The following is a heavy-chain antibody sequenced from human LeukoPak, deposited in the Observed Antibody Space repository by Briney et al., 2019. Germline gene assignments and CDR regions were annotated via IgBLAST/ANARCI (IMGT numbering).Heavy chain of an antibody. CDR3: ARRVTDFWSGYYTNDHLDY. V-gene: IGHV4-31*03. D-gene: IGHD3-3*01. CDR2: IYYSGST. CDR1: GGSISSGGYY. J-gene: IGHJ4*02. Sequence: SETLSLTCTVSGGSISSGGYYWSWIRQHPGKGLEWIGYIYYSGSTYYNPSLKSRVTISVDTSKNQFSPKLSSVTAADTAVYYCARRVTDFWSGYYTNDHLDYWGQGTLVTVSS.